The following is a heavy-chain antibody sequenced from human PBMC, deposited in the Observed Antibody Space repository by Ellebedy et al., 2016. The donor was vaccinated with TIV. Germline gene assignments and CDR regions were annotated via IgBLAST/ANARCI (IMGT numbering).Heavy chain of an antibody. J-gene: IGHJ4*02. CDR3: ARDGGSYSDFDY. D-gene: IGHD1-26*01. V-gene: IGHV4-59*01. CDR1: GGSISSYY. CDR2: IFYSGST. Sequence: MPSETLSLTCTASGGSISSYYLHWIRQPPGKGLEWIGYIFYSGSTKYNPSLKSRVTISVDTSKDQFSLKLSSVTAADMAVYYCARDGGSYSDFDYWGQGTLVTVSS.